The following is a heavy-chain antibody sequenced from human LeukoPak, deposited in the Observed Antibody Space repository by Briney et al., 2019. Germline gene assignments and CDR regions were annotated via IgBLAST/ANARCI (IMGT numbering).Heavy chain of an antibody. CDR1: GGSISSYY. CDR2: IYYSGST. Sequence: SETLSLTCTVSGGSISSYYWSWIRQPPGKGLEWVGYIYYSGSTNYNPSLKSRVTISVDTSTNQPALNLSAVCAADTAVCYCARERSSNYCVGASFGMDVWGQGTTVTVSS. J-gene: IGHJ6*02. CDR3: ARERSSNYCVGASFGMDV. V-gene: IGHV4-59*01. D-gene: IGHD3-22*01.